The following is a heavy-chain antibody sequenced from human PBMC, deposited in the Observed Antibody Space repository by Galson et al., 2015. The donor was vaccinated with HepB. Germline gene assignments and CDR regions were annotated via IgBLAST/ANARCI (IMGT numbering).Heavy chain of an antibody. CDR3: ARGGDGYFWSGYAVPLDYSYYGMDV. J-gene: IGHJ6*02. Sequence: SVKVSCKASGYTFNNFYVHWVRQAPGQGLEWMGIINPSGGSTTYAQKFQNRVTMTSDTSTTTVYMELSSLRSEDTAVYYCARGGDGYFWSGYAVPLDYSYYGMDVWGQGATVSVSS. V-gene: IGHV1-46*02. CDR2: INPSGGST. CDR1: GYTFNNFY. D-gene: IGHD3-3*01.